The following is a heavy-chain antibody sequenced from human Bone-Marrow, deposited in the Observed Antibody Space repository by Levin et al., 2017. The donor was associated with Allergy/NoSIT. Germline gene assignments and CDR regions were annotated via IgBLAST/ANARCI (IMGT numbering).Heavy chain of an antibody. J-gene: IGHJ4*02. Sequence: GESLKISCAASGFTFSSHGMHWVRQAPGKGLEWVAFIWSDGNNKYSADSVKGRFTISRDNFKNTLYLQMNSLKAEDTAVYYCARENRGRDLSWGQGTLVTVSS. CDR3: ARENRGRDLS. CDR1: GFTFSSHG. D-gene: IGHD1-26*01. V-gene: IGHV3-33*01. CDR2: IWSDGNNK.